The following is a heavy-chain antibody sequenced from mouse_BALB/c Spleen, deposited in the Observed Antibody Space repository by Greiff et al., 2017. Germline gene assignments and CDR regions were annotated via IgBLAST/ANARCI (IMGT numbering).Heavy chain of an antibody. Sequence: EVQLQQSGAELVKPGASVKLSCTASGFNIKDTYMHWVKQRPEQGLEWIGRIDPANGNTKYDPKFQGKATITADTSSNTASLQLSSLTSEDTAVYYFARSQCGAMDYWGQGTSVTVSS. D-gene: IGHD6-1*01. CDR3: ARSQCGAMDY. CDR1: GFNIKDTY. CDR2: IDPANGNT. J-gene: IGHJ4*01. V-gene: IGHV14-3*02.